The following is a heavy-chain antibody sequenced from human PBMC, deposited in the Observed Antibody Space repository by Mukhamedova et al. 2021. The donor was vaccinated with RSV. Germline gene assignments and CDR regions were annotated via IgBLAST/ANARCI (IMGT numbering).Heavy chain of an antibody. J-gene: IGHJ6*02. Sequence: EWIGYIYYSGSTNYNPSLKSRVTISVDTSKNQFSLKLSSVTAADTAVYYCARNAPYSYGSVHIPGYYSGMDVWGQGTPVTVSS. CDR2: IYYSGST. V-gene: IGHV4-59*01. D-gene: IGHD3-10*01. CDR3: ARNAPYSYGSVHIPGYYSGMDV.